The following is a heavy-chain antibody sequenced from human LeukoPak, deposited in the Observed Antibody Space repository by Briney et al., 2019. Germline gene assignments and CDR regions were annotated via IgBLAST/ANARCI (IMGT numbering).Heavy chain of an antibody. V-gene: IGHV3-53*01. J-gene: IGHJ4*02. CDR2: IYSGGST. Sequence: GGSLRLSCAASGFTVSSNYMSWVRQAPGKGLEWGSVIYSGGSTYYADSVKGRFTISRDNSKNTLYLQMNSLRAEDTAVYYCARDSGYSSGWLDYWGQGTLVTVSS. CDR1: GFTVSSNY. CDR3: ARDSGYSSGWLDY. D-gene: IGHD6-19*01.